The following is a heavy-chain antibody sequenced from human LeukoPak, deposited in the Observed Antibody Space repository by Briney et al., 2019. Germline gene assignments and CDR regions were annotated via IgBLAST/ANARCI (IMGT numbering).Heavy chain of an antibody. CDR2: IIPILGIA. J-gene: IGHJ4*02. D-gene: IGHD2-2*01. CDR3: ARVDCSSTSCYSFDY. CDR1: GGTFSSYT. Sequence: SVKVSCKASGGTFSSYTISWVRQAPGQGLEWMGRIIPILGIANYAQKFQGRVTITADKSASTAYMELSSLRSEDTAVYYCARVDCSSTSCYSFDYWGQGTLVTVSS. V-gene: IGHV1-69*02.